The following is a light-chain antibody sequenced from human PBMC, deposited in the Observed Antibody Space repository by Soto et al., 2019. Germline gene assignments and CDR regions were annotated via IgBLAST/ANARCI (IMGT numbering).Light chain of an antibody. CDR3: SSYTSSSTYV. V-gene: IGLV2-14*01. Sequence: QSALTQPASVSGSPGQSITISCTGTSSDVGGYNYVSWYQQHPGKAPKLMIYDVSNRPSGVSNRFSGSKSGNTASLTISGLQAEDEADYYCSSYTSSSTYVFGTATKLTVL. CDR2: DVS. CDR1: SSDVGGYNY. J-gene: IGLJ1*01.